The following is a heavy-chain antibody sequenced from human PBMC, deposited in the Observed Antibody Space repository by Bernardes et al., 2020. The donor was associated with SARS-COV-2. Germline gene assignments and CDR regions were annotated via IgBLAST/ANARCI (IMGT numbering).Heavy chain of an antibody. CDR2: LNEDGSER. V-gene: IGHV3-7*01. CDR1: GFTCSAFW. Sequence: GGSLRLSCGVSGFTCSAFWVGCVRQPPGKGMEWVANLNEDGSERHHVDSMKGRFTISRDNAKNALYLQMNSLRAEDTVVYYCVRGGRYRFVYWGQGTLVTVSS. J-gene: IGHJ4*02. D-gene: IGHD5-18*01. CDR3: VRGGRYRFVY.